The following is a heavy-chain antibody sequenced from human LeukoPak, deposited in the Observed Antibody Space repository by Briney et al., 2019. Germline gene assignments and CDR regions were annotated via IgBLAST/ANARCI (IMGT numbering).Heavy chain of an antibody. J-gene: IGHJ4*02. D-gene: IGHD5-24*01. V-gene: IGHV3-21*01. CDR1: GFTFSSYS. CDR2: ISNSSSYI. CDR3: ARYLDGYNSQFHY. Sequence: GGSLRLSCAASGFTFSSYSMNWVRQAPGRGLEWVSSISNSSSYIYYADSVKGGFTISGDNAKNTLYLRMNSLIAQHTPVYFWARYLDGYNSQFHYWGQGTLVNVPS.